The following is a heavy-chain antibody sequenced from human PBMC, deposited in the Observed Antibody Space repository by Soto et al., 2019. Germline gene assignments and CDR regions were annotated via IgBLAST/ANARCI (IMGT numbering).Heavy chain of an antibody. J-gene: IGHJ6*03. V-gene: IGHV3-23*01. CDR1: GFTFSSYA. D-gene: IGHD4-17*01. Sequence: EVQLLESGGGLVQPGGSLRLSCAASGFTFSSYAMSWVRQAPGKGLEWVSAISGSGGSTYYADSVKGRFTISRDNSKNTLYLQLNSARAEDTAVYYCARDPEPYGDYLYYYMEVWGKGTTVTVSS. CDR2: ISGSGGST. CDR3: ARDPEPYGDYLYYYMEV.